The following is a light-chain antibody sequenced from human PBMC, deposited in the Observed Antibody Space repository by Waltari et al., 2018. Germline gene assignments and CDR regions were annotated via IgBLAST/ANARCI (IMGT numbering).Light chain of an antibody. Sequence: QSVLTQPPSVSAAPGQRVYISCSGTNSNIGNNFVSWYQQFPGTAPSLLIYENCKRLPGVPGLFSGPKAYSSAGLGISRGQTGDEADYYCRTWDSSLNAVVCGGGTKVRVL. V-gene: IGLV1-51*02. CDR2: ENC. J-gene: IGLJ2*01. CDR1: NSNIGNNF. CDR3: RTWDSSLNAVV.